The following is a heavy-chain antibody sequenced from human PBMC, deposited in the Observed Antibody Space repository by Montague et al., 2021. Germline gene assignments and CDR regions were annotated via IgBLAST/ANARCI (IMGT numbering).Heavy chain of an antibody. J-gene: IGHJ4*02. CDR3: ARAEDYYGSGSYLGFDY. D-gene: IGHD3-10*01. CDR1: GGSISSGGYY. V-gene: IGHV4-31*03. CDR2: IFYSGNT. Sequence: TLSLTCTVSGGSISSGGYYWSWVRQLPGKGLEWIGYIFYSGNTCYTPSLKSRVTISVDTSKNQFSLKLSSVTAADTAVYYCARAEDYYGSGSYLGFDYWGQGTLVTVSS.